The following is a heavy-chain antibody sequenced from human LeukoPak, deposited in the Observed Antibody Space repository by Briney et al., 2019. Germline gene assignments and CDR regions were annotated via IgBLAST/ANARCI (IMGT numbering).Heavy chain of an antibody. V-gene: IGHV3-74*01. CDR1: GFTFSSYW. D-gene: IGHD5-12*01. J-gene: IGHJ4*02. CDR2: INSDGSST. CDR3: ARVGQAGYVGYPLDY. Sequence: GGSLRLSCAASGFTFSSYWMHWVRQAPGKGLLWVSRINSDGSSTSYADSVKGRFTISRDNAKNTLYLQMNSLRAEDTAVFYCARVGQAGYVGYPLDYRGQGTLVTVSS.